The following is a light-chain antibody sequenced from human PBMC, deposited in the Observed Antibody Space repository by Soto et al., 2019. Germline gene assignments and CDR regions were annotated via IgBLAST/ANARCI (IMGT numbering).Light chain of an antibody. V-gene: IGKV3-20*01. Sequence: EIVLTQSPGTLSLSPGERAALSCRASQSVSSRFLAWYQQKPGQAPRLLIYGASSRAAGIPDRFSGSGSGTDFTLTISRLEPEDSAVYYCQQYGSSAPWTFGQGTKVEIK. CDR3: QQYGSSAPWT. CDR1: QSVSSRF. CDR2: GAS. J-gene: IGKJ1*01.